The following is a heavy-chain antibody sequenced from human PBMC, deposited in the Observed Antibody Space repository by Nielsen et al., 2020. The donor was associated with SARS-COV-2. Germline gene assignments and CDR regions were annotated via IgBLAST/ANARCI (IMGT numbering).Heavy chain of an antibody. V-gene: IGHV3-11*04. CDR3: AREFGAGAFGF. CDR2: ISNRKSGSVI. D-gene: IGHD3-16*01. Sequence: GESLKISCAASGFALSDHFMSWIRQAPGKGLEWISYISNRKSGSVIYYADSVKGRFAISRDNAKNSLFLQMNSLRAEDTATYYCAREFGAGAFGFWGQGTLVTVSS. J-gene: IGHJ4*02. CDR1: GFALSDHF.